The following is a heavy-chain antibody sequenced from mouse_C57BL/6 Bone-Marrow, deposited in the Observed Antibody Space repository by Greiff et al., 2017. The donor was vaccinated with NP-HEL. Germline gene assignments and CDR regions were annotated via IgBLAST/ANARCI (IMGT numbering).Heavy chain of an antibody. Sequence: QVQLQQSGAELARPGASVKMSCKASGYTFTSYTMHWVKQRPGQGLEWIGYINPSSGYTKYNQKFKDKATLTADKSSSTAYMQLSSLTSEDSAVYYCARSDLITEEFAYWGQGTLVTVSA. V-gene: IGHV1-4*01. D-gene: IGHD2-4*01. CDR1: GYTFTSYT. CDR3: ARSDLITEEFAY. CDR2: INPSSGYT. J-gene: IGHJ3*01.